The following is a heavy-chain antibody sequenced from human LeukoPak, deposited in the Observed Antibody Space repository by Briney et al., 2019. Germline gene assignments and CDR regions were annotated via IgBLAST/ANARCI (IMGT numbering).Heavy chain of an antibody. D-gene: IGHD1-1*01. J-gene: IGHJ5*02. CDR2: INHSGST. CDR3: ATGLEGNWFDP. CDR1: GGSFSGYY. V-gene: IGHV4-34*01. Sequence: SETLSLTCAVYGGSFSGYYWSWIRQPPGKGLEWIGEINHSGSTNYNPSLKSRVAVSVDTSKNQFSLNLSPVTAADTAVYYCATGLEGNWFDPWGQGTLVTVSS.